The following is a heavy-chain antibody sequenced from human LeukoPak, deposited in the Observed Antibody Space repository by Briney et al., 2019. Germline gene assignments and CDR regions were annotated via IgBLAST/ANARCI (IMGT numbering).Heavy chain of an antibody. CDR1: GYTFSSYG. CDR2: ISAYNGNK. D-gene: IGHD1-26*01. V-gene: IGHV1-18*01. CDR3: ARTSGNYYVFDY. Sequence: ASVKVSCKASGYTFSSYGISWVRQAPGQGLEWMGWISAYNGNKIYAQNLQDRVTMTTDTSTNTAYMKLRSLRSDDTAVYYCARTSGNYYVFDYWGQGTLVTVSS. J-gene: IGHJ4*02.